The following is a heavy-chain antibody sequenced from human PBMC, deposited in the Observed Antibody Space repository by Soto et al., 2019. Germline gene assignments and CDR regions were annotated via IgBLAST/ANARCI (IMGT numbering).Heavy chain of an antibody. Sequence: QVQLQESGPGLVKPSQTLSLTCTVSGGSISSGGYYWSWIRQHPGKGLEWIGYIYYSGSTYYNPDLKSRVTISVDPSKNQFCLKRRSVTAADTAVYYFARAGAYFQVESFDYWGQGTLVTVSS. CDR3: ARAGAYFQVESFDY. CDR2: IYYSGST. D-gene: IGHD3-16*01. CDR1: GGSISSGGYY. J-gene: IGHJ4*02. V-gene: IGHV4-31*03.